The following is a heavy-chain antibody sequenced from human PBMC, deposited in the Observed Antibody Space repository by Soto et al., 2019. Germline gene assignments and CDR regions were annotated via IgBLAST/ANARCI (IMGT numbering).Heavy chain of an antibody. CDR1: GFTFSSYG. J-gene: IGHJ4*02. D-gene: IGHD6-19*01. Sequence: GGSLRLSCAASGFTFSSYGMHWVHQAPGKGLEWVAVIWYDGSNKYYADSVKGRFTISRDNSKNTLYLQMNSLRAEDTAVYYCAREALSQQWLANLDYWGQGTLVTVSS. V-gene: IGHV3-33*01. CDR2: IWYDGSNK. CDR3: AREALSQQWLANLDY.